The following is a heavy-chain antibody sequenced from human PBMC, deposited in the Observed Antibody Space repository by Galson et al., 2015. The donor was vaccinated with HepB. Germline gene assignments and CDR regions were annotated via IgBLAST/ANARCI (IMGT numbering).Heavy chain of an antibody. D-gene: IGHD2-2*01. J-gene: IGHJ6*02. CDR3: ASREYEPELGMDV. CDR1: GFTVSSNY. V-gene: IGHV3-53*01. CDR2: IYSGGST. Sequence: SLRLSCAASGFTVSSNYMSWVRQAPGKGLEWVSVIYSGGSTYYADSVKGRFTISRDNSKNTLYLQMNSLRAEDTAVYYCASREYEPELGMDVRGQGTTVTVSS.